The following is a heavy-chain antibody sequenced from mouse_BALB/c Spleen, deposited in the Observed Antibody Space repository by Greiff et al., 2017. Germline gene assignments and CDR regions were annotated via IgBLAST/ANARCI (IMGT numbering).Heavy chain of an antibody. V-gene: IGHV3-2*02. CDR3: ARSGLPPFAY. J-gene: IGHJ3*01. Sequence: EVMLVESGPGLVKPSQSLSLTCTVTGYSITSDYAWNWIRQFPGNKLEWMGYISYSGSTSYNPSLKSRISITRDTSKNQFFLQLNSVTTEDTATYYCARSGLPPFAYWGQGTLVTVSA. CDR1: GYSITSDYA. CDR2: ISYSGST. D-gene: IGHD3-1*01.